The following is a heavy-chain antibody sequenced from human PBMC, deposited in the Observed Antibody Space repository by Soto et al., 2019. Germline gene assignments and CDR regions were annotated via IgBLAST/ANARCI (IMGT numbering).Heavy chain of an antibody. CDR2: INPATGAA. CDR1: GYPVTAYY. D-gene: IGHD3-3*01. Sequence: QLHLVQSGAVVKKPGASVTVSCSASGYPVTAYYMHWVRQAPGRGLGWMGGINPATGAAKYTQPFQGRVTVTREPSTSTVFMELGGLTSEDTAVFYCARGGGVGVAGSAAFDMWGQGTLVTVSS. CDR3: ARGGGVGVAGSAAFDM. J-gene: IGHJ3*02. V-gene: IGHV1-2*02.